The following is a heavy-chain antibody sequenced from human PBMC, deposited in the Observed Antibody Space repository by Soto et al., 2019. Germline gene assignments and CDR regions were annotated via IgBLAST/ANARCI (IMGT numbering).Heavy chain of an antibody. J-gene: IGHJ4*02. CDR3: VRSKGGYSYGTPFDY. D-gene: IGHD5-18*01. CDR1: GFSFDDYA. CDR2: ISWNSGNI. Sequence: EVQLEESGGALVQPGRSLRLSCAASGFSFDDYAMYWVRQVLGKGLEWVSSISWNSGNIDYADSVKGRFTTSRDNAKNSLYLQINSLRPEDTALYYCVRSKGGYSYGTPFDYWGQGTLVTVSS. V-gene: IGHV3-9*01.